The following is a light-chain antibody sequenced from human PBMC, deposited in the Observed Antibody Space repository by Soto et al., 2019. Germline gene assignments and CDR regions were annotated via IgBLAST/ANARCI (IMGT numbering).Light chain of an antibody. J-gene: IGLJ2*01. CDR2: QDS. CDR3: QAWDSSTHVV. CDR1: KLGDKY. Sequence: SYELTQPPSVSVSPGQTASITCSGDKLGDKYACWYQQKPGQSPVLVIYQDSKRPSGIPERFSGSNSGNTATLTIIGTQAMDEADYYCQAWDSSTHVVFGGGTKVTVL. V-gene: IGLV3-1*01.